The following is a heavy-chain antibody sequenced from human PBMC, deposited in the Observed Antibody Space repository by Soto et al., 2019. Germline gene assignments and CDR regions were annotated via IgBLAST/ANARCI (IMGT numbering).Heavy chain of an antibody. D-gene: IGHD1-26*01. J-gene: IGHJ6*02. CDR1: GGSISSYY. CDR3: ARASGTYPLYYGMDV. Sequence: SETLSLTCTVSGGSISSYYWTWIRQAPGKGLQWIGYIFSSGTTNYNPSLKSRVTLSVDSSKSQFFLNLSSVTAADTAVYYCARASGTYPLYYGMDVWGQGTTVTVSS. V-gene: IGHV4-59*01. CDR2: IFSSGTT.